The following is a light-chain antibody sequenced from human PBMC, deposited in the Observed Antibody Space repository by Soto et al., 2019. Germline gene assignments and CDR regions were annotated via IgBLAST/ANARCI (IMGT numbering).Light chain of an antibody. CDR1: QSLLHSNGYNY. V-gene: IGKV2-28*01. CDR2: LGS. Sequence: IVMTQSPLSLPVTPGEPASISCRSSQSLLHSNGYNYLDWYLQKPGQSPQLLIFLGSNRASGVPDRFSGSGSGTDFTLKISRVEAEDVGVYYCMEVLQTPFTFGQGTRLEIK. J-gene: IGKJ5*01. CDR3: MEVLQTPFT.